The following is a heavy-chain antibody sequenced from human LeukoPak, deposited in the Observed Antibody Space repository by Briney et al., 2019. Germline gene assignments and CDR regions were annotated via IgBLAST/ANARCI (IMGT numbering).Heavy chain of an antibody. CDR3: AKVWDTYYYDSSGSFDY. D-gene: IGHD3-22*01. V-gene: IGHV3-23*01. Sequence: GGSLRLSCAASGFTFSSYAMSWVRQAPGKGLGWVSAISSSGGSTYYADSVKGRFTISRDNSKNTLYLQMNSLRAEDTAVYYCAKVWDTYYYDSSGSFDYWGQGTLVTVSS. CDR1: GFTFSSYA. J-gene: IGHJ4*02. CDR2: ISSSGGST.